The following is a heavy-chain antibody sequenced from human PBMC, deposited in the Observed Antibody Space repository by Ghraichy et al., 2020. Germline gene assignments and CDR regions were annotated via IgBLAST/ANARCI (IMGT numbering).Heavy chain of an antibody. Sequence: ASVKVSCKASGYAFTSHDINWVRQAPGQGLEWMGRMNADSGNTGYAQKFQGRVVITRDTSINTAYMELSGLSSEDTALYYCATEGSYDFWSGYSLWGQGTLVTVSS. CDR2: MNADSGNT. CDR3: ATEGSYDFWSGYSL. CDR1: GYAFTSHD. J-gene: IGHJ1*01. D-gene: IGHD3-3*01. V-gene: IGHV1-8*02.